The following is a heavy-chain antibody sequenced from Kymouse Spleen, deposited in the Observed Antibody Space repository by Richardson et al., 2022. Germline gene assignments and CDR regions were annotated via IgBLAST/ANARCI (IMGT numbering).Heavy chain of an antibody. V-gene: IGHV3-33*01. CDR1: GFTFSSYG. D-gene: IGHD3-10*01. Sequence: QVQLVESGGGVVQPGRSLRLSCAASGFTFSSYGMHWVRQAPGKGLEWVAVIWYDGSNKYYADSVKGRFTISRDNSKNTLYLQMNSLRAEDTAVYYCARGDYYGSGSLYYYGMDVWGQGTTVTVSS. CDR3: ARGDYYGSGSLYYYGMDV. CDR2: IWYDGSNK. J-gene: IGHJ6*02.